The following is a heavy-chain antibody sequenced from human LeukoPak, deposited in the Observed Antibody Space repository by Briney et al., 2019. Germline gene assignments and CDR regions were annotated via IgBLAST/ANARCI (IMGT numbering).Heavy chain of an antibody. J-gene: IGHJ4*02. D-gene: IGHD4-23*01. CDR1: GGSISSGGYS. V-gene: IGHV4-30-2*01. CDR2: IYHSGST. CDR3: ARGRRWASLGY. Sequence: SQTLSLTCAVSGGSISSGGYSWSWIRQPPGKGLEWIGYIYHSGSTYYNPSLKSRVTISVDRSKNQFSLKLSSVTAADTTVYYCARGRRWASLGYWGQGTLVTVAS.